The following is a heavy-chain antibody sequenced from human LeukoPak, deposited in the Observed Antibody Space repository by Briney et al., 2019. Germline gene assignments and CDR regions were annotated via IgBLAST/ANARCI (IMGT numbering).Heavy chain of an antibody. CDR3: ARAGYPIVVVPAAMSDH. J-gene: IGHJ5*02. CDR2: ISSSSSYI. V-gene: IGHV3-21*01. D-gene: IGHD2-2*01. Sequence: PGGSLRLSCAASGFTFSSHSMNWVRQAPGKGLEWVSSISSSSSYIYYADSVKGRFTISRDNAKNSLYLQMNSLRAEDTAVYYCARAGYPIVVVPAAMSDHWGQGTLVTVSS. CDR1: GFTFSSHS.